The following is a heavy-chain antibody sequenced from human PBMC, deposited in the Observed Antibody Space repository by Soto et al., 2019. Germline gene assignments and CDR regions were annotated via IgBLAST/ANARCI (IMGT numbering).Heavy chain of an antibody. Sequence: ASVKVSCKASGYTFTSYYMHWXRQAHGQGLEWMGIINPRGXSTSYAQXXQGRVTMTRDTSTSTVNMELSSLRSEETAVYYCARAGYXXXFDPWGKGTLVXXSX. V-gene: IGHV1-46*01. CDR2: INPRGXST. CDR1: GYTFTSYY. D-gene: IGHD5-18*01. J-gene: IGHJ5*02. CDR3: ARAGYXXXFDP.